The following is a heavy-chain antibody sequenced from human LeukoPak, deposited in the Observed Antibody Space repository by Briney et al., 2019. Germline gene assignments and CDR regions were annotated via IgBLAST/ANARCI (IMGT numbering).Heavy chain of an antibody. V-gene: IGHV3-23*01. D-gene: IGHD3-10*01. CDR2: ITAGGGST. CDR1: GFIFSTYG. J-gene: IGHJ4*02. Sequence: GGSLRLACVASGFIFSTYGMSWVRRAPGKGLEWVSTITAGGGSTYYADSVKGRFTISRDNSKNTLYLQMNSLRAEDTAVYYCAKELWFGELASVYWGQGTLVTVSS. CDR3: AKELWFGELASVY.